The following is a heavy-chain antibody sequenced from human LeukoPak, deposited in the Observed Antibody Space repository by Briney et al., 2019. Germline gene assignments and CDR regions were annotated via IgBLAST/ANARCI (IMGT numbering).Heavy chain of an antibody. Sequence: PGGTLRLFCAASGGPFSSYAMSWVRQAPGKGLEWVSANSGSDGRTYCADSVKGRFTVSRDNSKNTLYLQMNSLRAEDTALYYCGKGGAVSSKSITMVRGTRRYNYYMDVWGKGTTVTISS. J-gene: IGHJ6*03. CDR2: NSGSDGRT. CDR3: GKGGAVSSKSITMVRGTRRYNYYMDV. CDR1: GGPFSSYA. V-gene: IGHV3-23*01. D-gene: IGHD3-10*01.